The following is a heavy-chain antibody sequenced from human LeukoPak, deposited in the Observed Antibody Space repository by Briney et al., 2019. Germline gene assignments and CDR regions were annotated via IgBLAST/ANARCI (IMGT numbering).Heavy chain of an antibody. V-gene: IGHV1-8*01. CDR1: GYTFTSYD. CDR3: ARGQYSYGRVGNYMAV. D-gene: IGHD5-18*01. Sequence: ASVKVSCKASGYTFTSYDINWVRQATGQGLEWMGWMNPNSGNTGYAQKFQGRVTMTRNTSISTAYMELSSLRSEDTAVYYCARGQYSYGRVGNYMAVWGKGTTVTISS. J-gene: IGHJ6*03. CDR2: MNPNSGNT.